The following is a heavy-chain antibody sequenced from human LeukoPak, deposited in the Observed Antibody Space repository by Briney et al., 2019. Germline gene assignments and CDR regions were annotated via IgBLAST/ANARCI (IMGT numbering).Heavy chain of an antibody. Sequence: GGSLRLSCAASGFTFSSYSMNWVRQAPGKGLEWVSSISSSSSYIYYADSVKGRFTISRDNAKNSLYLQMNGLRAEDTAVYYCASFYGSGTHDFDYWGQGTLVTVSS. J-gene: IGHJ4*02. CDR3: ASFYGSGTHDFDY. CDR1: GFTFSSYS. V-gene: IGHV3-21*01. D-gene: IGHD3-10*01. CDR2: ISSSSSYI.